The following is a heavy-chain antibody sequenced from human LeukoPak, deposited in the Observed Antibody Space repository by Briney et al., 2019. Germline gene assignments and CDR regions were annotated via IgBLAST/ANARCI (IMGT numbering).Heavy chain of an antibody. CDR1: GGSISSYY. CDR2: INHSGST. J-gene: IGHJ6*03. V-gene: IGHV4-34*01. CDR3: ARGLTDTAMIPRRYYMDV. Sequence: MPSETLSLTCTVSGGSISSYYWSWIRQPPGKGLEWIGEINHSGSTNYNPSLKSRVTISVDTSKNQFSLKLSSVTAADTAVYYCARGLTDTAMIPRRYYMDVWGKGTTVTVSS. D-gene: IGHD5-18*01.